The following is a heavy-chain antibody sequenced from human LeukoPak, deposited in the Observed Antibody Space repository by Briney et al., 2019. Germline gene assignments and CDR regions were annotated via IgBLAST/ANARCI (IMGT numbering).Heavy chain of an antibody. J-gene: IGHJ6*02. CDR3: ARDHYGGKPLGMDV. V-gene: IGHV3-7*01. D-gene: IGHD4-23*01. Sequence: PGGSLRLSCAASGFTFSNYWMNWVRQAPGKGLEWVANIMHDGSDKYYVDSVKGRFTISRDNAKNSLYLQMNSLRAEDTAVYYCARDHYGGKPLGMDVWGQGTTVTVSS. CDR2: IMHDGSDK. CDR1: GFTFSNYW.